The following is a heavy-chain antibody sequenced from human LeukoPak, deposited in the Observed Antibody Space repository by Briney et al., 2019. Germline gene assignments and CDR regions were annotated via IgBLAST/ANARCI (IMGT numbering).Heavy chain of an antibody. D-gene: IGHD3-10*01. V-gene: IGHV1-2*02. CDR3: ASEGVRSNWFDP. CDR1: GYTFTSYA. CDR2: INPNSGGT. Sequence: GASVKVSCKASGYTFTSYAMNWVRQAPGQGLEWMGWINPNSGGTNYAQKFQGRVTMTRDTSISTAYMKLSRLRSDDTAVYYCASEGVRSNWFDPWGQGTLVTVSS. J-gene: IGHJ5*02.